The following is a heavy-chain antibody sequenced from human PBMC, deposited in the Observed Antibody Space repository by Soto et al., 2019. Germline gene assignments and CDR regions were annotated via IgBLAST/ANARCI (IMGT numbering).Heavy chain of an antibody. D-gene: IGHD1-26*01. CDR3: AREIRLVGVTGWFDP. CDR1: GGSINSYY. CDR2: IDYSGRT. V-gene: IGHV4-59*01. J-gene: IGHJ5*02. Sequence: QVQLQESGPGLVKVSETLSLTCTVSGGSINSYYWSWIRQPPGKGLEWVADIDYSGRTNYNPSLKSRLTISVDTSKNQLSQKVRSVTAADTAVYYCAREIRLVGVTGWFDPWGQGTLVTVSS.